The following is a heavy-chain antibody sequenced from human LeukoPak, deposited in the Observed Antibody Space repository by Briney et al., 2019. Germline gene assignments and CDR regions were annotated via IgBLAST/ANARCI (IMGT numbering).Heavy chain of an antibody. J-gene: IGHJ4*02. CDR3: AREGGTEYYFDY. Sequence: PGGPLRLSCTASGFTFSSYSMNWVRQAPGKGLEWVSSISSSSSYIYYADSVKGRFTISRDNAKNSLYLQMNSLRAEDTAVYYCAREGGTEYYFDYWGQGTLVTVSS. D-gene: IGHD1-26*01. CDR1: GFTFSSYS. CDR2: ISSSSSYI. V-gene: IGHV3-21*01.